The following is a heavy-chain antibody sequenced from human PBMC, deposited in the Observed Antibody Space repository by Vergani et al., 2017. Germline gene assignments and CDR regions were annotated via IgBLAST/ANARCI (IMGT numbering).Heavy chain of an antibody. V-gene: IGHV3-48*03. CDR3: ARSELIFGVVIRTFDY. Sequence: EVQLLESGGGLVQPGGSLRLSCAASGFTFSSCAMSWVRQAPGKGLEWVSYISSSGDTIYFADSVKGRFTISRDNAKKSLFLQMNSLRAEDTAVYYCARSELIFGVVIRTFDYWGQGTVVTVSS. CDR1: GFTFSSCA. D-gene: IGHD3-3*02. J-gene: IGHJ4*02. CDR2: ISSSGDTI.